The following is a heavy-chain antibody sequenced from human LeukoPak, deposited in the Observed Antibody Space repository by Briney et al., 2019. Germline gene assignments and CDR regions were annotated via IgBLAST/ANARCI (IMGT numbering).Heavy chain of an antibody. D-gene: IGHD7-27*01. Sequence: GRSLRLSCSASGFTFNTYSIQWVRQAPGKGLEWVAVISDDGNNKYYADSVKGRFTISRDNSKNTVNLQMNSLRAEDTAVYYCARDLTGDYFDYWGQGTLVTVSS. CDR3: ARDLTGDYFDY. V-gene: IGHV3-30-3*01. CDR2: ISDDGNNK. J-gene: IGHJ4*02. CDR1: GFTFNTYS.